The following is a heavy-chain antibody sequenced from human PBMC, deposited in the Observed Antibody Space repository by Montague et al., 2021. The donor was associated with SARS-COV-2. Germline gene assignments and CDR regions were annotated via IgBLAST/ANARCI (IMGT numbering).Heavy chain of an antibody. CDR1: GGSISRGSYY. J-gene: IGHJ3*02. CDR3: ARILGTYYDFWSGERAIDAFDI. D-gene: IGHD3-3*01. Sequence: TLSLTCTVSGGSISRGSYYWSWIRQPAGKGLEWIGRIYTSGSTNYNPSLKSRVTISVDTSKNQFSLKLSSVTAADTAVYYCARILGTYYDFWSGERAIDAFDIWGQGTMVTVSS. CDR2: IYTSGST. V-gene: IGHV4-61*02.